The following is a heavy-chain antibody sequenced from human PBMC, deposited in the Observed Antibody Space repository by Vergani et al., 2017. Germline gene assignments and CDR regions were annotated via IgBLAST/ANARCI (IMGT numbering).Heavy chain of an antibody. Sequence: EVQMLESGGGLVQPGGSLRLSCATSGFSFRPYLMTWVRQAPGKGLQWISSISGSGYRAFYADSVKGRFTISRDNSKNMLFLQMNSLRVEDTAVYYCAKDEGHYENNGSYSGTYWGQGTLVTVSS. CDR1: GFSFRPYL. CDR3: AKDEGHYENNGSYSGTY. J-gene: IGHJ4*02. CDR2: ISGSGYRA. V-gene: IGHV3-23*01. D-gene: IGHD1-26*01.